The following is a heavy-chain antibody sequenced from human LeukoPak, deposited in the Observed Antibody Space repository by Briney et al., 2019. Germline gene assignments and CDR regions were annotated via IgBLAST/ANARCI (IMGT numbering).Heavy chain of an antibody. CDR2: MNPNSGNT. CDR1: GYTFTSYD. D-gene: IGHD1-20*01. J-gene: IGHJ4*02. Sequence: ASVKVSCKASGYTFTSYDVNWVRQATGQGLEWMGWMNPNSGNTGYAQKFQGRVTMTRNTSISTAYTELSSLRSEDTAVYYCARGHSYNWNPDYWGQGTLVTVSS. V-gene: IGHV1-8*01. CDR3: ARGHSYNWNPDY.